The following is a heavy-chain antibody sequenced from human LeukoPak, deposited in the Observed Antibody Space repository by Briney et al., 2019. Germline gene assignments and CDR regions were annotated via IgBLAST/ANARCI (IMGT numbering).Heavy chain of an antibody. CDR3: AKDFSSGWYDYYYYGMVV. Sequence: GGSLRLSCAASGFIFSAYAMSWVRQAPGQGLEWVSVIGTGGETHYADSVRGRFTISRNNFKNTLYLQMNSLRAEDTAVYYCAKDFSSGWYDYYYYGMVVWGQGTTVTVSS. V-gene: IGHV3-23*01. CDR1: GFIFSAYA. J-gene: IGHJ6*02. CDR2: IGTGGET. D-gene: IGHD6-19*01.